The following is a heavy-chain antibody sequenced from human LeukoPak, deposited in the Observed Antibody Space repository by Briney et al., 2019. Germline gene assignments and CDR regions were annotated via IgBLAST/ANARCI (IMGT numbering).Heavy chain of an antibody. CDR3: ARENYYDSSGYLNFDY. CDR1: RGSIRSYY. CDR2: FDYSGST. V-gene: IGHV4-59*12. D-gene: IGHD3-22*01. J-gene: IGHJ4*02. Sequence: SETLSLTRAVSRGSIRSYYCSWIRQPAGQGLGWIGDFDYSGSTNYNTSLKRRVTISADTSTNPLSLKPSSVTAADTAVYYCARENYYDSSGYLNFDYWGQGTLVTVSS.